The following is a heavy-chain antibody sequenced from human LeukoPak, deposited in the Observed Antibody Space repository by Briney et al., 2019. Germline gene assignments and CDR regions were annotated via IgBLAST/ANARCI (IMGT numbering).Heavy chain of an antibody. CDR1: GFTFDDYT. D-gene: IGHD4-17*01. CDR2: ISWDGGST. Sequence: GGSLRLSCAASGFTFDDYTMHWVRQAPGKGLEWVSLISWDGGSTYYADSVKGRFTISRDNSKNSLYLQMNSLRTEDTALYYCAKDIKVRGYGDYAVDYWGQGTLVTVSS. J-gene: IGHJ4*02. V-gene: IGHV3-43*01. CDR3: AKDIKVRGYGDYAVDY.